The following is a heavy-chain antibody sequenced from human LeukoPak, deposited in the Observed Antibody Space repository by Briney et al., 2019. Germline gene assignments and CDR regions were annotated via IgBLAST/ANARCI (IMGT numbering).Heavy chain of an antibody. Sequence: PGGSLRLSCAASGFTFSSYWMHWVRQAPGKGLVWVSRINSDGSSTSYADSVKGRFTISRDNAKNTLYLQMNSLRAEDTAVYYCARDQASMMPLWYFDLWGRGTLVTVSS. CDR3: ARDQASMMPLWYFDL. CDR1: GFTFSSYW. D-gene: IGHD3-22*01. V-gene: IGHV3-74*01. J-gene: IGHJ2*01. CDR2: INSDGSST.